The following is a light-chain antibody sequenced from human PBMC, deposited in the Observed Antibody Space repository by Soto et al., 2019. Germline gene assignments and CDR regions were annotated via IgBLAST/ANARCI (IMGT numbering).Light chain of an antibody. J-gene: IGLJ3*02. CDR2: GNS. Sequence: QSVLTQPPSVSGAPGQRVTISCTGSSSNIGAGYDVHWYQQLPGTAPKLLIYGNSNRPSGVPDRFSGSQSGTSASLAITGLQAEDEADYHCQSYDSSLSGSVFGGGTKFTVL. CDR3: QSYDSSLSGSV. CDR1: SSNIGAGYD. V-gene: IGLV1-40*01.